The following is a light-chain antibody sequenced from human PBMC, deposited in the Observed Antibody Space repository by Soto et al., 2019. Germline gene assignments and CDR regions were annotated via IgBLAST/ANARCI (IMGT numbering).Light chain of an antibody. CDR2: LNNDGSH. CDR1: SGHSSYA. V-gene: IGLV4-69*01. CDR3: QTWGTGIQV. Sequence: QLVLTQSHSASASLGASVKLTCTLSSGHSSYAVAWQQKQPEKGPRYLMDLNNDGSHTKGDGIPDRFSGSSSGAERYLIISSLQSEDEADYYCQTWGTGIQVFGGGTKLTVL. J-gene: IGLJ2*01.